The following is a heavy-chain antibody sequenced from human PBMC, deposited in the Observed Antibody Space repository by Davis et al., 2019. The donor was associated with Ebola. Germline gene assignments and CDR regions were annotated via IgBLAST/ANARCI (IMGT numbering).Heavy chain of an antibody. CDR3: ARSIIVVVPAAYFDY. Sequence: GESLKISCAASGFTFDDYGMSWVRQAPGKGLEWVSGINWNGGSTGYADSVKGRFTISRDNAKNSLYLQMNSLRAEDTALYYCARSIIVVVPAAYFDYWGQGTLVTVSS. D-gene: IGHD2-2*01. CDR1: GFTFDDYG. V-gene: IGHV3-20*04. J-gene: IGHJ4*02. CDR2: INWNGGST.